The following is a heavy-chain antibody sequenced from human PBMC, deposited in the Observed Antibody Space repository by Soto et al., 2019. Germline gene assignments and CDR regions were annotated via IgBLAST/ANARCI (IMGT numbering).Heavy chain of an antibody. Sequence: GGSLRLSCAAPGVSFSRYWIHWVRQAPGEGLVWVSRISSDGSSTNYAGSVKGRFTISRDNAKNAVYLQMNSLTAEDTAVYYCARESSGYSSFFDYWGQGSLVIVSS. CDR1: GVSFSRYW. CDR3: ARESSGYSSFFDY. CDR2: ISSDGSST. V-gene: IGHV3-74*01. J-gene: IGHJ4*02. D-gene: IGHD5-12*01.